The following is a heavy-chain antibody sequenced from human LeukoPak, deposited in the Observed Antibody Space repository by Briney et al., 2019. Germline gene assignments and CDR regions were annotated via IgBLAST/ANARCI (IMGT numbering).Heavy chain of an antibody. V-gene: IGHV4-39*07. D-gene: IGHD5-12*01. CDR2: IYDSGST. Sequence: SETLSLTCTVSGGSIRSSYYYWGWIRQPPGKGLEWIGSIYDSGSTYYNPSLKSRVTISGDTSKNQFSLKLSSVTAADTAVYYCARGSDIVATIWFDPWGQGILVTVSS. J-gene: IGHJ5*02. CDR1: GGSIRSSYYY. CDR3: ARGSDIVATIWFDP.